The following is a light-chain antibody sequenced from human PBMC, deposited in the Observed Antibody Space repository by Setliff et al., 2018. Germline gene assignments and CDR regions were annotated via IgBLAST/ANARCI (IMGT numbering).Light chain of an antibody. CDR1: SSDVGGYNY. CDR3: CSYTSSSTGV. J-gene: IGLJ3*02. CDR2: DVS. V-gene: IGLV2-14*03. Sequence: ALTQPASVSGSPGQSITISCTGTSSDVGGYNYVSWYQQHPGKAPKLLIYDVSNRPSGVSDRFSGSKSGNTASLTISGLQAEDEADYYCCSYTSSSTGVFGGGTKVTVL.